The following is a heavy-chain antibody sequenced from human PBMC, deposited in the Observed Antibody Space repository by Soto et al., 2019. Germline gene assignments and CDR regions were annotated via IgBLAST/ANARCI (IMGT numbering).Heavy chain of an antibody. J-gene: IGHJ4*02. Sequence: GGSLRLSCAASGFTFSSYGMHWVRQAPGKGLEWVAVISYDGSNKYYADSVKGRFTISRDNSKNTLYLQMNSLRAEDTAVYYCAKDVETMDSGYYFDYWGQGTLVTVSS. V-gene: IGHV3-30*18. D-gene: IGHD3-10*01. CDR1: GFTFSSYG. CDR3: AKDVETMDSGYYFDY. CDR2: ISYDGSNK.